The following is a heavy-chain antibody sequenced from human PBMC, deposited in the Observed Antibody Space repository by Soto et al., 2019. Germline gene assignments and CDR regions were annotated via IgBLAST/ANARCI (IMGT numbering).Heavy chain of an antibody. CDR3: ARVYSGSYSDY. V-gene: IGHV4-4*02. CDR2: IFHSGST. Sequence: PSETLSLTCAVSGGSIRSNNRWSWVRQPPGKGLEWIGEIFHSGSTNYNPSLKTRVTISVDKSKNQFSLKLSSVTAADTAVYYCARVYSGSYSDYWGQVTRVTVSS. D-gene: IGHD1-26*01. J-gene: IGHJ4*02. CDR1: GGSIRSNNR.